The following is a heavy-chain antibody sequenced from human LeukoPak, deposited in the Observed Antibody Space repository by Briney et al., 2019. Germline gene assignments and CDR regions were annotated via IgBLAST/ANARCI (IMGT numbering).Heavy chain of an antibody. D-gene: IGHD6-6*01. Sequence: GESLKISGKGSGYSFTSYWIGWVRQMPGKGLEWMGIIYPGDSDTRYSPSFQGQVTISADKSISTAYLQWSSLKASDTAMYYCARPAGIAARPEYFQHWGQGTLVTVSS. V-gene: IGHV5-51*01. J-gene: IGHJ1*01. CDR2: IYPGDSDT. CDR3: ARPAGIAARPEYFQH. CDR1: GYSFTSYW.